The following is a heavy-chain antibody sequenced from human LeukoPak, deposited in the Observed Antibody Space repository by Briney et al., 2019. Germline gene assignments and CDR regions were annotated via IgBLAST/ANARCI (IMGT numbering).Heavy chain of an antibody. CDR2: INHSGST. Sequence: SETLSLTCAVYGGSFSGYYWSWIRQPPGKGLEWIGEINHSGSTNYNPSLKSRVTISVDTSKNQFSLKLSSVTAADTAVYYCARGSGYCRAGSCQSEYYFDYWGQGTLVTVSS. CDR1: GGSFSGYY. V-gene: IGHV4-34*01. D-gene: IGHD2-15*01. J-gene: IGHJ4*02. CDR3: ARGSGYCRAGSCQSEYYFDY.